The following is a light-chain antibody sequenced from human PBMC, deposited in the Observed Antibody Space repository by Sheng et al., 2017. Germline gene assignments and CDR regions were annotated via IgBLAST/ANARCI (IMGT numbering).Light chain of an antibody. CDR2: DAS. J-gene: IGKJ5*01. V-gene: IGKV3-11*01. CDR3: QQRSNWPPIT. Sequence: EIVLTQSPATLSXSVGERVTLSCRASQSVGSLLAWYQQKPGQAPRLLIYDASNRATGIPARFSGSGSGTDFTLTVSSLEPEDFAVYYCQQRSNWPPITFGQGTRLEIK. CDR1: QSVGSL.